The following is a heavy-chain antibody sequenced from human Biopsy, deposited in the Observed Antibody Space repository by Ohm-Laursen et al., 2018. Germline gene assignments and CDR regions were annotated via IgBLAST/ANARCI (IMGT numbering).Heavy chain of an antibody. D-gene: IGHD6-19*01. CDR1: GYSISSDYR. J-gene: IGHJ4*02. CDR3: ARVGSGWAPFDK. CDR2: IFKDGNT. V-gene: IGHV4-38-2*02. Sequence: GTLSLTCTVSGYSISSDYRWGWIRQAPGKTLEWLGNIFKDGNTHYNPSLMSRLIISIDTSKNQFSLMMTSVSGADTAVYFCARVGSGWAPFDKWGPGTLVTVSS.